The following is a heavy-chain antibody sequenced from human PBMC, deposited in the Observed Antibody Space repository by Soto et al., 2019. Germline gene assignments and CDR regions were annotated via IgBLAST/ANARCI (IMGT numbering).Heavy chain of an antibody. V-gene: IGHV4-59*08. CDR2: IYYSGST. D-gene: IGHD6-13*01. CDR3: ARHASSSRYYYYYYYMDV. CDR1: GGSISSYY. Sequence: PSETLSLTCTVSGGSISSYYWSWIRQPPGKGLEWIGYIYYSGSTNYNPSLKSRVTISVDTSKNQFSLKLSSVTAADTAVYYCARHASSSRYYYYYYYMDVWGKGTTVTVSS. J-gene: IGHJ6*03.